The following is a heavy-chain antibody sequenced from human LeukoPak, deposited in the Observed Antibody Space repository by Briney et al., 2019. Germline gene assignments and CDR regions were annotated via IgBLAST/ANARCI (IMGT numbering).Heavy chain of an antibody. J-gene: IGHJ3*02. CDR1: GFTFSKYW. CDR3: ARVYSSSSGKNAFDI. V-gene: IGHV3-7*03. Sequence: PGGSLRLSCAASGFTFSKYWMSWVRQAPGKGLEWVANIKEDGNKKDYVDSVKGRFTISRDNAENSLYLQVNSLRAEDTAVYYCARVYSSSSGKNAFDIWGQGTMLTVSS. CDR2: IKEDGNKK. D-gene: IGHD6-6*01.